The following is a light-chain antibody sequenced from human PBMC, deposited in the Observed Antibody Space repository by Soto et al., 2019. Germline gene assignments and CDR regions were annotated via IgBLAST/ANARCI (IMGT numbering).Light chain of an antibody. J-gene: IGKJ1*01. CDR3: QQYGTSSWT. CDR2: ATS. CDR1: QSFSSSY. Sequence: EIVLTQSPGTLSLSPGERATLSCRASQSFSSSYLAWYQQKPGQAPRLLIYATSSRATGIPDRFSGSGSQTDFTLTISRLEPEDFAVYYCQQYGTSSWTFGQGTKVDIK. V-gene: IGKV3-20*01.